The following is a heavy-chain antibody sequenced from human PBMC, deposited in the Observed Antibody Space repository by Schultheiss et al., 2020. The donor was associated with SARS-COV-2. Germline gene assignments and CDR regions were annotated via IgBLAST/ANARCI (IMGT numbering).Heavy chain of an antibody. J-gene: IGHJ3*02. CDR3: AKDVGAVADTDAFDI. CDR1: GFTFSSYW. V-gene: IGHV3-74*01. D-gene: IGHD6-19*01. CDR2: INSDGSST. Sequence: GGSLRLSCAASGFTFSSYWMSWVRQAPGKGLVWVSRINSDGSSTSYADSVKGRFTISRDNAKNTLYLQMNSLRAEDTAVYYCAKDVGAVADTDAFDIWGQGTMVTVSS.